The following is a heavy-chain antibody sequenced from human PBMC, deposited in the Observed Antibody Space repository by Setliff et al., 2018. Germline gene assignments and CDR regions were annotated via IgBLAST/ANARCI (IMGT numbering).Heavy chain of an antibody. V-gene: IGHV4-4*08. CDR1: GGSISSYY. Sequence: PSETLSLTCTVSGGSISSYYWSWIRQPPGKGLEWIGYIYTSGSTNYNPSLKSRVTISVDTSKNQFSLKLSSVTAADTAVYYCARAGYYYDSSGQYRVYYYYMDVWGKGTTVTV. D-gene: IGHD3-22*01. CDR2: IYTSGST. CDR3: ARAGYYYDSSGQYRVYYYYMDV. J-gene: IGHJ6*03.